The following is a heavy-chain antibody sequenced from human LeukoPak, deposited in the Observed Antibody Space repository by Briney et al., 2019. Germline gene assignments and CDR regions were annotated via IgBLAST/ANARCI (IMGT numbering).Heavy chain of an antibody. CDR3: ARDLYSGSYFYYFDY. Sequence: ASVKVSXKASGYTFTGYYMHWVRQAPGQGLVWMGRINPNSGGTNYAQKFQGRVTMTRDTSISTAYMELSRLRSDDTAVYYCARDLYSGSYFYYFDYWGQGTLVTVSS. CDR2: INPNSGGT. CDR1: GYTFTGYY. D-gene: IGHD1-26*01. V-gene: IGHV1-2*06. J-gene: IGHJ4*02.